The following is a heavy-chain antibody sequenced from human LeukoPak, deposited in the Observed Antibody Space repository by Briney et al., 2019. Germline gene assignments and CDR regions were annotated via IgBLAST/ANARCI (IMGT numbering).Heavy chain of an antibody. V-gene: IGHV3-74*01. Sequence: GGSLRLSCAASGFTFSSYWMHWVRQAPGKGLVGVSRIDSDGNITSYADSVKGRFTISRDNAKNTLYLQMNSLRAEDTAVYYCARISYDSSGYYDYWGQGTLVTVSS. CDR1: GFTFSSYW. CDR3: ARISYDSSGYYDY. D-gene: IGHD3-22*01. J-gene: IGHJ4*02. CDR2: IDSDGNIT.